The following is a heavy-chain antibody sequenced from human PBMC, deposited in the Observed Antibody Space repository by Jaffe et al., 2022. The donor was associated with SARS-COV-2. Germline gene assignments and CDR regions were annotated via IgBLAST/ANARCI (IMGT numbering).Heavy chain of an antibody. CDR3: ARHSSGSYYTARYYFDY. J-gene: IGHJ4*02. Sequence: QVQLVQSGAEVKKPGSSVKVSCKASGGTFSSYAISWVRQAPGQGLEWMGGIIPIFGTANYAQKFQGRVTITADESTSTAYMELSSLRSEDTAVYYCARHSSGSYYTARYYFDYWGQGTLVTVSS. V-gene: IGHV1-69*01. CDR1: GGTFSSYA. D-gene: IGHD3-10*01. CDR2: IIPIFGTA.